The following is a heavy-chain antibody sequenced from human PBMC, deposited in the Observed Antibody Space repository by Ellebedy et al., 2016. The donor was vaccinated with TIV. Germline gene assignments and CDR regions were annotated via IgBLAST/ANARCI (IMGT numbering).Heavy chain of an antibody. Sequence: GESLKISXKGSGYSFTSYWIGWVRQMPGKGLEWMGIIYPGDSDTRYSPSFQGQVTISADRSITTAYVQWSSLKASDTAMYYCARLGYSAYDARDKWFDTWGQGTLVTVSS. J-gene: IGHJ5*02. CDR3: ARLGYSAYDARDKWFDT. D-gene: IGHD5-12*01. CDR1: GYSFTSYW. CDR2: IYPGDSDT. V-gene: IGHV5-51*01.